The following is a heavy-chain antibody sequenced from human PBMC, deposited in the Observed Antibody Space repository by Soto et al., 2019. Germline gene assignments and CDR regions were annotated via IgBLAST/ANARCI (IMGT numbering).Heavy chain of an antibody. CDR2: IIPIFGKA. CDR3: ARPTYDILTGYLINYYYYGMDV. D-gene: IGHD3-9*01. V-gene: IGHV1-69*01. CDR1: GGTFSSYA. J-gene: IGHJ6*02. Sequence: QVQLVQSGAEVKKPGSSVKVSCKASGGTFSSYAISWVRQAPGQGLGWLGGIIPIFGKANYAQKFQGRVTITADESTSTAYMELSSLRSEDTAVYYCARPTYDILTGYLINYYYYGMDVWGQGTTVTVSS.